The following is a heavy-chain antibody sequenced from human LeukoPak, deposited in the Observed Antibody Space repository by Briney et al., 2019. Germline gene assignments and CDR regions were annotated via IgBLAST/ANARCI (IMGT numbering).Heavy chain of an antibody. CDR1: GFTFSSYA. J-gene: IGHJ3*02. CDR2: ISGSGGST. Sequence: GGSLRLSCAASGFTFSSYAMSWVRQAPGKGLEWVSAISGSGGSTYYADSVKGRFTISRDNSKNTQSLQMNSLRAEDTATYYCASPYGDYARGALDIWGQGTLVTVSS. CDR3: ASPYGDYARGALDI. D-gene: IGHD4-17*01. V-gene: IGHV3-23*01.